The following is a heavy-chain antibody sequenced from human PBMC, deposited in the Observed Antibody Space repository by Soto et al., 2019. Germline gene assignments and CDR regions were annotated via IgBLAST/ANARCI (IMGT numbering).Heavy chain of an antibody. V-gene: IGHV6-1*01. Sequence: SQTLSLTCAISGDSVSSNSAAWNWIRQSPSRGLEWLGRTYYRSKWYNDYAVSVKSRITINPDTSKNQFSLQLNSVTPEDTAVYYCAREGSTSGRRWIQLHKPKDYRMDVWGQGTKVTVSS. CDR3: AREGSTSGRRWIQLHKPKDYRMDV. CDR1: GDSVSSNSAA. CDR2: TYYRSKWYN. J-gene: IGHJ6*02. D-gene: IGHD5-18*01.